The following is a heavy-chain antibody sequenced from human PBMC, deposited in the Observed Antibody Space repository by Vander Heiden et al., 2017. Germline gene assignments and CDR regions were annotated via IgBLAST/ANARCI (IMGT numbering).Heavy chain of an antibody. CDR1: GCTLSDND. Sequence: QVQLVESGGGLVQHAGSLRLSCVASGCTLSDNDMTWMRQAPGKGIEWVSYISSSGKTIYYADSVRGRFTISRDNAKNSMSLQMDSLRAEDTATYYCARYYYGAFDIWGQGTMLTVPS. D-gene: IGHD3-22*01. CDR2: ISSSGKTI. CDR3: ARYYYGAFDI. J-gene: IGHJ3*02. V-gene: IGHV3-11*01.